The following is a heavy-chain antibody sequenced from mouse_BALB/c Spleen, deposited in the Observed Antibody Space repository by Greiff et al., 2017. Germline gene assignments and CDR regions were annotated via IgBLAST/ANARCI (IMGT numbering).Heavy chain of an antibody. CDR2: ISYSGST. D-gene: IGHD2-2*01. V-gene: IGHV3-2*02. CDR3: ARSSGYGAMDY. Sequence: VQLKQSGPGLVKPSQSLSLTCTVTGYSITSDYAWNWIRQFPGNKLEWMGYISYSGSTSYNPSLKSRISITRDTSKNQFFLQLNSVTTEDTATYYCARSSGYGAMDYWGRGTSVTVSS. CDR1: GYSITSDYA. J-gene: IGHJ4*01.